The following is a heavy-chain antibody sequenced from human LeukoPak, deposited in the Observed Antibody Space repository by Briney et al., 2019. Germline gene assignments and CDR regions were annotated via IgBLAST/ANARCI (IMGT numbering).Heavy chain of an antibody. D-gene: IGHD2/OR15-2a*01. V-gene: IGHV4-59*08. CDR1: GASISSYF. J-gene: IGHJ6*02. CDR3: ARQMFLGGMDV. CDR2: IYDSGST. Sequence: SETLSLTCSVSGASISSYFWSWIRQPPGKGLGWIGYIYDSGSTNYNPSLKSRVTISVDTSKDHFSLRLSSVTAADTAVYYCARQMFLGGMDVWGQGTTVTVSS.